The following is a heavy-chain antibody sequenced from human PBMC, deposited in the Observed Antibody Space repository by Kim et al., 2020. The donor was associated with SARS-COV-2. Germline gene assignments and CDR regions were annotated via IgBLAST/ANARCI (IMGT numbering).Heavy chain of an antibody. V-gene: IGHV5-51*01. CDR1: GYSFTSNW. CDR2: IYPDDSNT. CDR3: ARQTCSGGICYQGDY. D-gene: IGHD2-15*01. J-gene: IGHJ4*02. Sequence: GESLKISCKGSGYSFTSNWIAWVRQMPEKGLEWMGVIYPDDSNTKYSPSFQGQVTISADKSISTAYLHWSSLKASDTAIYYCARQTCSGGICYQGDYWGQGTLVTVSS.